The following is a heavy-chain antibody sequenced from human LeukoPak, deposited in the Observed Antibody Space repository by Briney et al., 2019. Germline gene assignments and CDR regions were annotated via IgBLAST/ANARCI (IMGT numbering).Heavy chain of an antibody. Sequence: PSETLSLACTVSGGSISNYFWSWIRQPPGKGLEWIGYIYYSGSSNYNPSLKSRVTISVDTSKNQFSLNLSSVIAADTAVYYCARTLSTMSFDYWGQGTLVTVSS. D-gene: IGHD3-10*02. J-gene: IGHJ4*02. CDR3: ARTLSTMSFDY. CDR2: IYYSGSS. V-gene: IGHV4-59*01. CDR1: GGSISNYF.